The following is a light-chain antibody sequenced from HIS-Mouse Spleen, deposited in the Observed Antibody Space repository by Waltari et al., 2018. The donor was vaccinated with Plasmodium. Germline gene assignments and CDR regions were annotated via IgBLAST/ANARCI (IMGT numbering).Light chain of an antibody. CDR2: QDS. Sequence: SYELTQPPSVSVSPGQTASITCSGDKLGYKYACWYQPKPGQSPVLVIYQDSKRPLVIPDRFSGSNSGNTATLTISGTQAMDEADYYCQAWDSSTVVFGGGTKLTVL. CDR3: QAWDSSTVV. CDR1: KLGYKY. J-gene: IGLJ2*01. V-gene: IGLV3-1*01.